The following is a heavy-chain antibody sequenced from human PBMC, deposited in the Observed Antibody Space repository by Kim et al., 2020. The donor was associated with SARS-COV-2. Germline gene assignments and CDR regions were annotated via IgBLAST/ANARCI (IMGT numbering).Heavy chain of an antibody. CDR1: GGSISSYY. CDR3: ASSDGGLYYYYGMDV. Sequence: SETLSLTCTVSGGSISSYYWSWIRQPPGKGLEWIGYIYYSGSTNYNPSLKSRVTISVDTSKNQFSLKLSSVTAADTAVYYCASSDGGLYYYYGMDVWGQGTTVTVSS. D-gene: IGHD6-6*01. V-gene: IGHV4-59*13. J-gene: IGHJ6*02. CDR2: IYYSGST.